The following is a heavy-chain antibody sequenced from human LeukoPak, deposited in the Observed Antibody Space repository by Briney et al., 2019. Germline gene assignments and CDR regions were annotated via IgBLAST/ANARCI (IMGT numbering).Heavy chain of an antibody. J-gene: IGHJ5*02. D-gene: IGHD6-13*01. CDR2: INTGNGNT. Sequence: ASVKASCKASGYTFTSNAMHWVRQAPGQRPEWMGWINTGNGNTKYSQKFQGRVTTSRDTSANTAYMEVSSLRSEDTAVYYCARGAAEGLDRWGQGTLVTVSS. V-gene: IGHV1-3*04. CDR3: ARGAAEGLDR. CDR1: GYTFTSNA.